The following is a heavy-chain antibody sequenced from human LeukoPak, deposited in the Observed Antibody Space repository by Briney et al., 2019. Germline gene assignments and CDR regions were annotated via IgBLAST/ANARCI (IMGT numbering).Heavy chain of an antibody. J-gene: IGHJ4*02. D-gene: IGHD6-19*01. Sequence: ASVKVSCKASGYTFTSYGISWARQAHGQGLERMGWISAYNGNTNYAQKLQGKDTITNDTSTSTAYMELRSLRSDDTAVCYCARAGGTIAVAGNFVYWGQGTLVTVSS. CDR2: ISAYNGNT. CDR1: GYTFTSYG. CDR3: ARAGGTIAVAGNFVY. V-gene: IGHV1-18*01.